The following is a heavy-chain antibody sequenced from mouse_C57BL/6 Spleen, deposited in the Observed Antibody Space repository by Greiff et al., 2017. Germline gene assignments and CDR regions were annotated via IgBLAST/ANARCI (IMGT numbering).Heavy chain of an antibody. CDR2: ISGGGGNT. J-gene: IGHJ2*01. Sequence: EVKLMESGGGLVKPGGSLKLSCAASGFTFSSYTMAWVRQTPEKRLEWVATISGGGGNTYYPDSVKGRFTISRNTAKNTLYLQMSSLRSEDTALYYCARQNLDYWGQGTTLTVSS. CDR1: GFTFSSYT. V-gene: IGHV5-9*01. CDR3: ARQNLDY.